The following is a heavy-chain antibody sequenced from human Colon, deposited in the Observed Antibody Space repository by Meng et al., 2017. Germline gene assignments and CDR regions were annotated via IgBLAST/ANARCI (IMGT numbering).Heavy chain of an antibody. V-gene: IGHV3-23*04. J-gene: IGHJ4*02. CDR1: GFTFSSYA. Sequence: EVPLGVSGGGLVQPGGSLRMFCVAFGFTFSSYAMSWVRQAPGKGLEWVSAISNSGTSTYDADSVKGRFTISRDNSRNTLYLQMNRLRAEDTAVYYCAKGRTSDYWGQGTLVTVSS. D-gene: IGHD3/OR15-3a*01. CDR2: ISNSGTST. CDR3: AKGRTSDY.